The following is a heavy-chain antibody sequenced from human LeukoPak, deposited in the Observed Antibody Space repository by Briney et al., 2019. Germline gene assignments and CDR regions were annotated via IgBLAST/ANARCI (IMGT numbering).Heavy chain of an antibody. CDR2: ISYDGSNK. Sequence: GGSLRLSCAASGFTFSSYTMHWVRQAPGKGLEWVAVISYDGSNKYHADSVKGQFTISRDNSKNTLSLQMNSLRAEDTAVYYCARERWGIAAAGTYFQHWGQGTLVTVSS. V-gene: IGHV3-30-3*01. J-gene: IGHJ1*01. CDR3: ARERWGIAAAGTYFQH. D-gene: IGHD6-13*01. CDR1: GFTFSSYT.